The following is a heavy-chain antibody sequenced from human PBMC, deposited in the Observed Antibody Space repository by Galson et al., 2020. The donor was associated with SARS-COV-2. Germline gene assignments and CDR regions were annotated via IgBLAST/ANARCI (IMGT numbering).Heavy chain of an antibody. Sequence: GESLKISCKGSGYSFTDTWIGWVRQTPGKGLEWVGVVYPTDSDTRYSPSFRGQVTISADKSISTAFLQWSSLKASDTAIYYCARRISMCYDYWSGYYAFDIWGQGTKVTVSS. CDR3: ARRISMCYDYWSGYYAFDI. V-gene: IGHV5-51*01. CDR2: VYPTDSDT. J-gene: IGHJ3*02. D-gene: IGHD3-3*01. CDR1: GYSFTDTW.